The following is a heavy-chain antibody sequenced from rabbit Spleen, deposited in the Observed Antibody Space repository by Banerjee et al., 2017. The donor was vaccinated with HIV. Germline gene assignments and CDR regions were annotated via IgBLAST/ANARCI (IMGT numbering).Heavy chain of an antibody. V-gene: IGHV1S40*01. Sequence: QSLEESGGGLVKPGASLTLTCTASGVSFSSSSYMCWVRQAPGKGLEWIACIDTGDSGFTYFATWAKGRFTISKTSSTTVTLQLTRLTAADTATYFCARDTSSSFSSYGMDLWGPGTLVTVS. CDR3: ARDTSSSFSSYGMDL. CDR2: IDTGDSGFT. D-gene: IGHD1-1*01. J-gene: IGHJ6*01. CDR1: GVSFSSSSY.